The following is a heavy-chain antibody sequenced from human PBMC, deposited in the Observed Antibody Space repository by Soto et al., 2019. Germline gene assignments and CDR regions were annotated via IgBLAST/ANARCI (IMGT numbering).Heavy chain of an antibody. J-gene: IGHJ5*02. CDR3: AKSAGYYSVVWFDP. Sequence: PGGSLRLSCAASGFTVSSNYMSWVRQAPGKGLEWVSVIYSGGSTYYADSVKGRFTISRDNSKNTLYLQMNSLRAEDTAVYYCAKSAGYYSVVWFDPWGQGTLVTVSS. V-gene: IGHV3-53*01. CDR1: GFTVSSNY. CDR2: IYSGGST. D-gene: IGHD3-22*01.